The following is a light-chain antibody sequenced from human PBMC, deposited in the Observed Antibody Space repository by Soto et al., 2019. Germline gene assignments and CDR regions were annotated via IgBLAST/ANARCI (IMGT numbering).Light chain of an antibody. J-gene: IGLJ1*01. CDR2: TTN. V-gene: IGLV1-44*01. CDR1: SSNFGGNS. CDR3: ATWDGGLSGPFV. Sequence: SVLTQPPSVSAAPGQKVTISCSGSSSNFGGNSVSCYQLLPGAAPEVLINTTNQRPSGVPERCSGSKSGTSASLAISGLQSEDEANSSCATWDGGLSGPFVFGTGTKVTVL.